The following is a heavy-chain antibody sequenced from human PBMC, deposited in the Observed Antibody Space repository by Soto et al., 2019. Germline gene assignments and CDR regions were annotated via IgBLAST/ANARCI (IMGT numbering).Heavy chain of an antibody. CDR1: GYSFTSYW. V-gene: IGHV5-10-1*03. CDR3: ARLLEGAGDYGRRPLEI. J-gene: IGHJ3*02. CDR2: IDPSDSYT. D-gene: IGHD4-17*01. Sequence: EVQLVQSGAEVKKPGESLRISCKGSGYSFTSYWISWVRQMPGKGLEWMGRIDPSDSYTNYSPSFQGHVTISADKSISSAYLQWSSLKASDTAMYYCARLLEGAGDYGRRPLEIWGQGTMVTVSS.